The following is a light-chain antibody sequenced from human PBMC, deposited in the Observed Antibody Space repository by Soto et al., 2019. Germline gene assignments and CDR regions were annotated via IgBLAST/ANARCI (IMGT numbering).Light chain of an antibody. V-gene: IGKV1-9*01. CDR1: QDISIY. Sequence: IHLTQSPSSLSASVGDRVTITCRASQDISIYLGWYQQKPGKAPKLLIYAASTLQSGVPSRFSGSGSGTDFTLTISSLQPEDFVTYYCQQLDTFLLTFGGGTKVDIK. J-gene: IGKJ4*01. CDR3: QQLDTFLLT. CDR2: AAS.